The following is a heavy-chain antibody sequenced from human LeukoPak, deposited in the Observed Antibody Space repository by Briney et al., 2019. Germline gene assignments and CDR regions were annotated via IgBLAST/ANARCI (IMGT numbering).Heavy chain of an antibody. V-gene: IGHV3-23*01. D-gene: IGHD6-6*01. CDR1: GFTFSSYA. J-gene: IGHJ4*02. CDR2: ISGSGLDT. Sequence: PGGSLRLSCAASGFTFSSYALSWVRQAPEKGLEWVSTISGSGLDTYYADSVKGRFTISRDNSMNTLILQMNGLRVEDTAVYYCAKDDRVYSSSSDPHSDYWGQGILVTVSS. CDR3: AKDDRVYSSSSDPHSDY.